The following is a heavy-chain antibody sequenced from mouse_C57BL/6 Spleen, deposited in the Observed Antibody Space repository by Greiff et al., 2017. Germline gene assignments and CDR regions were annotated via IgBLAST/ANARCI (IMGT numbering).Heavy chain of an antibody. V-gene: IGHV1-80*01. CDR2: IYPGDGDT. CDR1: GYAFSSYW. D-gene: IGHD2-4*01. J-gene: IGHJ3*01. Sequence: VKLQQSGAELVKPGASVKISCKASGYAFSSYWMNWVKQRPGKGLEWIGQIYPGDGDTNYNGKFKGKATLTADKSSSTAYMQLSSLTSEDSAVYFCARFYYDYEGWFAYWGQGTLVTVSA. CDR3: ARFYYDYEGWFAY.